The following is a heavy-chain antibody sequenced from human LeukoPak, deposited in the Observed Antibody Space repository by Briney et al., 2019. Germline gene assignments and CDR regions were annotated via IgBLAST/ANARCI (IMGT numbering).Heavy chain of an antibody. CDR3: AKSAIKGYYYYGMDV. CDR2: ISAYNGNT. J-gene: IGHJ6*02. Sequence: GASVKVSCKASGYTFTSYGISWVRQAPGQGLEWMGWISAYNGNTNYAQKLQGRVTMTTDTSTSTAYMELRSLRSEDTAVYYCAKSAIKGYYYYGMDVWGQGTTVTVSS. D-gene: IGHD5-12*01. CDR1: GYTFTSYG. V-gene: IGHV1-18*01.